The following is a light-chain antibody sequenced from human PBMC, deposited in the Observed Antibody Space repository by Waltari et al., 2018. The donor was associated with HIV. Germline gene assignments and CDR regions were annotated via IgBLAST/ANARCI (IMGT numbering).Light chain of an antibody. Sequence: QSALTQPPSVSGSPGQSVTISCTGTITDGGSSDPVSWYQQTPDSAPRPIIYDVNNRFSGVPHRFSGSKSGNKASLTISGLQTDDEGDYYCCLYSGLSGFVFGTGTTLTVI. CDR3: CLYSGLSGFV. J-gene: IGLJ1*01. CDR2: DVN. V-gene: IGLV2-18*01. CDR1: ITDGGSSDP.